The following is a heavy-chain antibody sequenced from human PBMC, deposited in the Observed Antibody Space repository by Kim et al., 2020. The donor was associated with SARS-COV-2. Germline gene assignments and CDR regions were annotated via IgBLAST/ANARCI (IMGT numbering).Heavy chain of an antibody. CDR3: AKHFGSSGSEFHH. J-gene: IGHJ1*01. D-gene: IGHD3-22*01. V-gene: IGHV3-23*01. Sequence: YAASVQGRFIISRDNSTNTLHLQMNSLRAEDTAIYYCAKHFGSSGSEFHHWGQGTLVTVSS.